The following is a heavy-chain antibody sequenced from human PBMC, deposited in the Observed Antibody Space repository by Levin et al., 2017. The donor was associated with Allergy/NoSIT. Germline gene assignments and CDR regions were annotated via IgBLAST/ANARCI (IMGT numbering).Heavy chain of an antibody. V-gene: IGHV4-34*01. CDR2: IKYDGFT. CDR3: ARAWGRGDHFDH. Sequence: SETLSLTCAVYGGSLSDYFWIWIRQSPVKGLEWIGEIKYDGFTNYNPSLGSRVAISLDMSKNPFALKLSSVTAADTAVYYCARAWGRGDHFDHWGRGSPVTVSS. D-gene: IGHD2-21*02. CDR1: GGSLSDYF. J-gene: IGHJ4*02.